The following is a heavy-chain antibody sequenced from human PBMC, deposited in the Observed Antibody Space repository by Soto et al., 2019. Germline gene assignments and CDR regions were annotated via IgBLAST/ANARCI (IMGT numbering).Heavy chain of an antibody. Sequence: QVQLQESGPGLVKPSETLSLTCTVSGGSISSYYWSWIRQPPGTGLEWIGYIYYSGSTNYNPSLKSRVTITVATSKSNCSLKLSSVTAADTAVYYFARFKRIACAFEIWGHGTMITVSS. J-gene: IGHJ3*02. CDR1: GGSISSYY. V-gene: IGHV4-59*01. D-gene: IGHD3-16*02. CDR2: IYYSGST. CDR3: ARFKRIACAFEI.